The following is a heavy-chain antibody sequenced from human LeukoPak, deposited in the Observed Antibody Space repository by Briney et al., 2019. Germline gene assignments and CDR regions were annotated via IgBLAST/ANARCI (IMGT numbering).Heavy chain of an antibody. CDR3: ARDSSEYYYDSSGYYYGTLDY. V-gene: IGHV3-23*01. CDR1: GFTFTSYA. D-gene: IGHD3-22*01. Sequence: GGSLRLSCAASGFTFTSYAMSWARQAPGKGLEWVSTITGSGTSTYYADFVKGRFTISRDNSKNTLYLQMNSLRAEDTAVYYCARDSSEYYYDSSGYYYGTLDYWGQGTLVTVSS. CDR2: ITGSGTST. J-gene: IGHJ4*02.